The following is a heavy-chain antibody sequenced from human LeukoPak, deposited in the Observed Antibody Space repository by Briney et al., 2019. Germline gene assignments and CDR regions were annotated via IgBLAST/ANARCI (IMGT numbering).Heavy chain of an antibody. CDR2: IYSGGNT. J-gene: IGHJ1*01. Sequence: GGSLRLSCAASGFTVSSNYMSWVRQAPGKGLEWVSVIYSGGNTYYADSVKGRFTISRDNSKDTLYLQMNSLRAEDTAVYYCASGYCSGGHCYSVYFQHWGQGTLVTVSS. CDR3: ASGYCSGGHCYSVYFQH. V-gene: IGHV3-53*01. CDR1: GFTVSSNY. D-gene: IGHD2-15*01.